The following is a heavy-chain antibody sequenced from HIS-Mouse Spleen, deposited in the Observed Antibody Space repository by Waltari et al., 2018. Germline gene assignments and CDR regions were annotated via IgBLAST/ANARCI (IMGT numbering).Heavy chain of an antibody. CDR1: GGSFSGYY. CDR3: AREGPGYSSSWYAFDI. Sequence: QVQLQQWGAGLLKPSETLSLTCAVYGGSFSGYYWSGIRQPPGKGLEWIGEINHSGSTNYNPSLKSRVTISVDTSKNQFSLKLSSVTAADTAVYYCAREGPGYSSSWYAFDIWGQGTMVTVSS. D-gene: IGHD6-13*01. J-gene: IGHJ3*02. V-gene: IGHV4-34*01. CDR2: INHSGST.